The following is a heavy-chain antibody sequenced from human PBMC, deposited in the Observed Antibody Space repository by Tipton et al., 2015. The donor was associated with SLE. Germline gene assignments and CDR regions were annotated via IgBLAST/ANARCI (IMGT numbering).Heavy chain of an antibody. CDR2: IYTSGST. Sequence: TLSLTCTVSGGSISSGSYYWSWIRQPAGKGLEWIGRIYTSGSTNYNPSLKSRVTISVDTSKNQFSLKLSSVTAADTAVYYCTRVMTGSRSDFWGRGTLVTVSP. V-gene: IGHV4-61*02. CDR1: GGSISSGSYY. D-gene: IGHD1-26*01. J-gene: IGHJ4*02. CDR3: TRVMTGSRSDF.